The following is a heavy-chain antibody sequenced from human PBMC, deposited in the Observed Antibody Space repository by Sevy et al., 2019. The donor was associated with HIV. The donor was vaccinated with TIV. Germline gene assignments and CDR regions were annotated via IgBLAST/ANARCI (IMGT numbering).Heavy chain of an antibody. Sequence: LGGSLRLSCAASGFTFSDYYMSWIRQAPGKGLEWVSYISSSGSTIYYADSVKGRFTIYRDNAKNSLYLQMNSLRAEDTAVYYCAGDRNTAKNYWGQGTLVTVSS. CDR3: AGDRNTAKNY. D-gene: IGHD5-18*01. J-gene: IGHJ4*02. CDR2: ISSSGSTI. CDR1: GFTFSDYY. V-gene: IGHV3-11*01.